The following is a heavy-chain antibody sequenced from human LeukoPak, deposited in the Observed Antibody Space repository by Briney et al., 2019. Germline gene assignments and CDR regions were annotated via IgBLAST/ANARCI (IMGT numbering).Heavy chain of an antibody. J-gene: IGHJ5*02. CDR2: IYPDDSDT. V-gene: IGHV5-51*01. CDR1: GYSFTSYW. CDR3: ARLIVGSSSTGWFDP. D-gene: IGHD6-6*01. Sequence: GESLKISCKGSGYSFTSYWIGWVRQMPGKGLEWMGIIYPDDSDTKYSPSFQGQVTISADKSISTAYLQWSSLKASDTAIYYCARLIVGSSSTGWFDPWGQGTLVTVSS.